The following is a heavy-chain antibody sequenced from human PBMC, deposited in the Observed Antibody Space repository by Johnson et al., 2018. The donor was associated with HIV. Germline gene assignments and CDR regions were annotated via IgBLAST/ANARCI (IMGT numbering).Heavy chain of an antibody. CDR3: AKGGYNLKFDGFDI. CDR2: ITQDGSEK. Sequence: VQLVESGGGLVQPGGSLRLSCAASGFTFSSYWMSWVRQAPGKGLEWVANITQDGSEKYYVDSVKGRFTISRDKAKNSLYLQLTSLKAKDTALYYCAKGGYNLKFDGFDIWGQGTMVTVSS. V-gene: IGHV3-7*05. J-gene: IGHJ3*02. D-gene: IGHD1-20*01. CDR1: GFTFSSYW.